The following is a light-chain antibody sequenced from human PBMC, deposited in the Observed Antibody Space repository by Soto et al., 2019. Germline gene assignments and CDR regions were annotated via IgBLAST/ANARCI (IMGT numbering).Light chain of an antibody. CDR1: QSISSY. J-gene: IGKJ4*01. CDR2: AAS. V-gene: IGKV1-39*01. Sequence: DIHMTQSPSSLSASVGDRVTITCRASQSISSYLNWYQQKPGKAPKLLIYAASSLQSGVPSRFSGSGSGTDFTLTISSLQPEDFATYYCQQSYSTPPTFGGGTKVDIK. CDR3: QQSYSTPPT.